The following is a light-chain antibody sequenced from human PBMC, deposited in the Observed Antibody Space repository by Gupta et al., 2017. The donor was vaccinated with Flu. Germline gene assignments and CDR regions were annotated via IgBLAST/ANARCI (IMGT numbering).Light chain of an antibody. CDR1: QSVSSSY. V-gene: IGKV3D-20*01. CDR2: DAS. Sequence: EIVLTQSPATLSLSPGERATLSCGASQSVSSSYLAWYQQKPGPAPRLLIYDASSRATGIPDRFSGSGSGTDFTLTISRLEPEDFAVYYCQQDGSSPRTFGQGTKVEIK. J-gene: IGKJ1*01. CDR3: QQDGSSPRT.